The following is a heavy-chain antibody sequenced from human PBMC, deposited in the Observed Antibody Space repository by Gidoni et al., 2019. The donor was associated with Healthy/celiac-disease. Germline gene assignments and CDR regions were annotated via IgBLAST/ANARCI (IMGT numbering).Heavy chain of an antibody. Sequence: QVQLVESGGGVVQPGRSLRLSCAASGFTFSSYAMHWVRQAPGKGLEWVAVISYDGSNKYYADSVKGRFTISRDNSKNTLYLQMNSLRAEDTAVYYCARSRVKSMDVWGQGTTVTVSS. V-gene: IGHV3-30-3*01. CDR2: ISYDGSNK. CDR1: GFTFSSYA. J-gene: IGHJ6*02. D-gene: IGHD6-13*01. CDR3: ARSRVKSMDV.